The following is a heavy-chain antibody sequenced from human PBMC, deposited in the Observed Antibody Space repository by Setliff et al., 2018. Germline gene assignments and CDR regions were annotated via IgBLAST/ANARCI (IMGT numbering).Heavy chain of an antibody. CDR1: GGSISSSSYY. Sequence: NPSETLSLTCTVSGGSISSSSYYWGWIRQPPGKGLEWIGSIYYSGSTYYNPSLKSRVTISVDTSKNQFSLKLSSVTAADTAVYYCAGGRRYDYGWDFDYWGQGTLVTVSS. V-gene: IGHV4-39*07. D-gene: IGHD4-17*01. J-gene: IGHJ4*02. CDR3: AGGRRYDYGWDFDY. CDR2: IYYSGST.